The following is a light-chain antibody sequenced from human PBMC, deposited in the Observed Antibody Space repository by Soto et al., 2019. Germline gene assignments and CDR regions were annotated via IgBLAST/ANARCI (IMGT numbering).Light chain of an antibody. CDR3: SSYRSGGTFV. V-gene: IGLV2-14*01. Sequence: QSSLTQPASVSGSPGQSITISCTGTSSDVGGYNYVSWFQQHPGKAPKLKIYEVSNRPSGVSNRFSGSKSGNTASLTISELQAEDEADYYCSSYRSGGTFVFGSGTKLTVL. CDR2: EVS. J-gene: IGLJ1*01. CDR1: SSDVGGYNY.